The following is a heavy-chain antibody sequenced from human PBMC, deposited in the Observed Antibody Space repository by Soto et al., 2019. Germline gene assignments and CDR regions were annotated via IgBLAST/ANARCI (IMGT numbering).Heavy chain of an antibody. D-gene: IGHD6-13*01. CDR1: GFTFSSHA. J-gene: IGHJ4*02. Sequence: EVQLLESGGGLVQPGDSLRLSCAASGFTFSSHAMSWVRQAPGKGLEWVSAVSGSAGSTYYADSVKGRFTISRDNSKNTLYLQMNSLRAEDTAIYYCAKEVGMAARDTRGDFDYWGQGTLVTVSS. V-gene: IGHV3-23*01. CDR2: VSGSAGST. CDR3: AKEVGMAARDTRGDFDY.